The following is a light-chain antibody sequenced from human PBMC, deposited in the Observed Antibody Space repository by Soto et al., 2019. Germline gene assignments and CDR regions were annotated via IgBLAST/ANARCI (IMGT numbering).Light chain of an antibody. J-gene: IGLJ1*01. CDR3: AAWDDSLTGYV. CDR2: NGN. CDR1: SSNIEIDT. Sequence: HSVLTQPPSASGTPGQRVTISCSGSSSNIEIDTVSWCQQIPGTAPKLLIYNGNQRPSGVPDRFSGSESGTSASLAISGLQSEDEADYYCAAWDDSLTGYVFGTVTKVTVL. V-gene: IGLV1-44*01.